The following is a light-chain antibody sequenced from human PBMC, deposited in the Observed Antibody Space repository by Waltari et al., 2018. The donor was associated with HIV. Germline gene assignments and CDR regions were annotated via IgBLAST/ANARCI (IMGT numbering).Light chain of an antibody. J-gene: IGLJ3*02. Sequence: SYELTQPPSVSVSPGQTARITCSGDVVTKKYARWFQQKPGQAPVLLIYKDSERPSGIPERFSGSSSGTTVTLTISGAQVEDEADYYCYSASDNNEVFGGGTKLTVL. V-gene: IGLV3-27*01. CDR3: YSASDNNEV. CDR1: VVTKKY. CDR2: KDS.